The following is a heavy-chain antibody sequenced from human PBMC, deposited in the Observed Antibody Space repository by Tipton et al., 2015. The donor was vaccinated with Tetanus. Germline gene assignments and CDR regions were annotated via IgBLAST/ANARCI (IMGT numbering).Heavy chain of an antibody. Sequence: QSGPEVKKPGASVKVSCRTSGYTFTRHYIHWVRQAPGQGLEWMGIINPSDGDSSLAQKFQGRVTMTRDTSTSTVFMELSSLRSDDTAVYYCGRDRDLFAGVVVIPAVIGQWGQGTLVAVAS. J-gene: IGHJ4*02. CDR1: GYTFTRHY. CDR2: INPSDGDS. V-gene: IGHV1-46*01. CDR3: GRDRDLFAGVVVIPAVIGQ. D-gene: IGHD2-21*01.